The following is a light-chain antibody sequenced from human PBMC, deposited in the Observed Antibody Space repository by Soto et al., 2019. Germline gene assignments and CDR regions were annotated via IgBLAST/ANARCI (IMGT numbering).Light chain of an antibody. CDR2: GGS. CDR3: HQYVTSPRT. Sequence: EVVLTQSPDTLSLSPGETATLSCRASQSLRATYLAWYQQKPGQAPRLLIYGGSFRATGVPDKFSGRGSGTDFTLSISRLEPEDFAVYYCHQYVTSPRTFGQGTKVDIK. V-gene: IGKV3-20*01. J-gene: IGKJ1*01. CDR1: QSLRATY.